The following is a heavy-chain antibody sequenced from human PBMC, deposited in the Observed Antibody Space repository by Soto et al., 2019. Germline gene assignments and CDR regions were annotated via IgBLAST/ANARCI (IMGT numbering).Heavy chain of an antibody. CDR1: GYSFTSYW. V-gene: IGHV5-51*01. J-gene: IGHJ5*02. CDR2: IYPGDSDT. Sequence: PGESLKISCKGSGYSFTSYWIGWVRQMPGKGLEWMGIIYPGDSDTRYSPSFQGQVTISADKSISTAYLQWSSLKASDTAMYYRARRRGPPYCSSTSCYYWFDPWGQGTLVTVSS. CDR3: ARRRGPPYCSSTSCYYWFDP. D-gene: IGHD2-2*01.